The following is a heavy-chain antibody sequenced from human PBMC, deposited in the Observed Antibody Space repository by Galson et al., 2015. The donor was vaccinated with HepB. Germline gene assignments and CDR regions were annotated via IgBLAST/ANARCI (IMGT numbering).Heavy chain of an antibody. CDR2: INPSGGST. V-gene: IGHV1-46*03. CDR3: SRLDSSGCYSLDY. D-gene: IGHD6-19*01. CDR1: GYTFTSYY. J-gene: IGHJ4*02. Sequence: SVKVSCKASGYTFTSYYMNWVRQAPGQGLEWMGIINPSGGSTSYAQKFQGRVTMTRDTSTSTVYMELSSLRSEDTAVYYCSRLDSSGCYSLDYWGQGTLVTVSS.